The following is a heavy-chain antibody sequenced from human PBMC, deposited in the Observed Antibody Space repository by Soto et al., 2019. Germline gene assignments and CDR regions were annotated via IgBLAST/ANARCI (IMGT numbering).Heavy chain of an antibody. J-gene: IGHJ4*02. CDR3: ARIAVRGYRYGYYFDY. V-gene: IGHV4-59*01. CDR1: GGSISIYY. D-gene: IGHD5-18*01. CDR2: IYYSGST. Sequence: PSETLSLTCTVSGGSISIYYWSWIRQPPGKGLEWIGYIYYSGSTNYNPSLKSRVTISVDTSKNQFSLKLSSVTAADTAVYYCARIAVRGYRYGYYFDYWGQGTLVTVSS.